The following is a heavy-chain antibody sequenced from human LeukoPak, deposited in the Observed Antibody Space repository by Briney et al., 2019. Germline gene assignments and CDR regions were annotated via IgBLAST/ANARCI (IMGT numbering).Heavy chain of an antibody. D-gene: IGHD3-16*01. V-gene: IGHV3-33*01. J-gene: IGHJ4*02. CDR1: GFTFSSHG. CDR2: IWYDGTNK. Sequence: GGSLRLSCAASGFTFSSHGMHWVRQAPSKGLEWVAVIWYDGTNKYYADSVKGRFTISRDNSKNTLYLQMNSLRAEDTAIYYCARDGGRYSFDYWGQGTLVTVSS. CDR3: ARDGGRYSFDY.